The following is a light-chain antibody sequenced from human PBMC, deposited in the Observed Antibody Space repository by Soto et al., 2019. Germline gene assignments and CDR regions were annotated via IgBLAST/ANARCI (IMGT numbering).Light chain of an antibody. V-gene: IGKV1-5*03. CDR1: QSINSW. CDR2: KAS. Sequence: DIQMTQSPSTLSASVGDRVTITCRASQSINSWLAWYQQKPGKAPKLLIYKASSLESGVPSRFSGSGSGTEFTLPISSLQPDDFATYYCQQYNSYSPYTFGQGTKLEIK. CDR3: QQYNSYSPYT. J-gene: IGKJ2*01.